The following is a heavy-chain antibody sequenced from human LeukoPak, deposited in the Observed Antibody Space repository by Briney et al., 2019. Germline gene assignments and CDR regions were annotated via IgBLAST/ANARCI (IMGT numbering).Heavy chain of an antibody. V-gene: IGHV4-34*01. D-gene: IGHD6-13*01. J-gene: IGHJ6*04. CDR1: GGSCSGYY. CDR3: ARIAAAARNYGMDV. CDR2: INHSGST. Sequence: PSETLSLTCAVYGGSCSGYYWSWIRQPPGKGLEWIGEINHSGSTNYNPSLKSRVTISVDTSKNQFSLKLSSVTAADTAVYYCARIAAAARNYGMDVWGKGTTVTVSS.